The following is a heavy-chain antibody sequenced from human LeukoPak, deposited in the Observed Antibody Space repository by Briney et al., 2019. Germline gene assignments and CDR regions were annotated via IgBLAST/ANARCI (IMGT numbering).Heavy chain of an antibody. J-gene: IGHJ3*02. CDR1: GGSISSSSYY. Sequence: SETLSLTCTVSGGSISSSSYYWSWIRQPPGKGLEWIGEINHSGSTNYNPSLKSRVTISVDTSKNQFSLKLSSVTAADTAVYYCATSPNPFHMWGQGAKVTVS. CDR3: ATSPNPFHM. CDR2: INHSGST. V-gene: IGHV4-39*07.